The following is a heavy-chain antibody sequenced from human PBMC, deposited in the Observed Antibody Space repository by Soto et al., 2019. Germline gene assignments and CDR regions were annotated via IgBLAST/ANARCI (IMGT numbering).Heavy chain of an antibody. CDR3: AREHIVVVTGNGGGAFDI. V-gene: IGHV1-69*01. CDR2: IIPIFGTA. J-gene: IGHJ3*02. Sequence: QVQLVQSGAEVKKPGSSVKVSCKASGGTFSSYAISWVRQAPGQGLEWMGGIIPIFGTANYAQKFQGRVTITADESTSTAYRELSSVRSEETAVYYGAREHIVVVTGNGGGAFDIWGQGTMVTVSS. D-gene: IGHD2-21*02. CDR1: GGTFSSYA.